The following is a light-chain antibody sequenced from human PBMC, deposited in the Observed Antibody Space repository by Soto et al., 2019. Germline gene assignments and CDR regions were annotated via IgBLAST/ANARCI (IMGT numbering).Light chain of an antibody. CDR1: QGISDY. CDR2: AAS. Sequence: DIQVTQSPSSLSASVGDRVTITCRASQGISDYLAWYQQKPGKVPKLLIYAASTLQSGLPSRFSGSGSGTDFTLTISGLQPEDVATYYCQKYSSAPWTFGQGTKVEIK. J-gene: IGKJ1*01. V-gene: IGKV1-27*01. CDR3: QKYSSAPWT.